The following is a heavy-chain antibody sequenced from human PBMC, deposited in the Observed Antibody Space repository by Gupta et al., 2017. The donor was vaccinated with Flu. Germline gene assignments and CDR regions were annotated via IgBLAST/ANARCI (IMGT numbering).Heavy chain of an antibody. CDR2: INHRGSI. Sequence: IRQTPGKGLEWIGEINHRGSIDYNPSLKSRVTMSVDTSKSQFSLRLTSVTAADTAVYYCARGRFSVSAEFRRAWFGPWGQGTLVTVS. D-gene: IGHD3-16*01. V-gene: IGHV4-34*01. CDR3: ARGRFSVSAEFRRAWFGP. J-gene: IGHJ5*02.